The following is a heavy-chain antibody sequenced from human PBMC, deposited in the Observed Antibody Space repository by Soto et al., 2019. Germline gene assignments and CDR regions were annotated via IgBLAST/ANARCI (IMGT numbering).Heavy chain of an antibody. D-gene: IGHD2-21*01. V-gene: IGHV3-23*01. CDR2: IIGSGGAT. CDR1: GFTFRSYG. Sequence: EVQLLESGGGLVQPGGSLRLSCAASGFTFRSYGMTWVRQAPGKGLEWVSSIIGSGGATYYADSVKGRFTISRDNSKNTLYLQMNSLRDEDTAVYYCAKEWVKDWGQGTMVTVSS. J-gene: IGHJ3*01. CDR3: AKEWVKD.